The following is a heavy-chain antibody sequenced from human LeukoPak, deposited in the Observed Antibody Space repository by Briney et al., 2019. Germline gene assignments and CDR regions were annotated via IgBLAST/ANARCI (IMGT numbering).Heavy chain of an antibody. J-gene: IGHJ4*02. D-gene: IGHD5-24*01. CDR3: ARGEMATVYFDY. V-gene: IGHV1-69*05. CDR1: GGTFSSYA. CDR2: ITPIFGTA. Sequence: SVKVSCKASGGTFSSYAISWVRQAPGQGLEWMGGITPIFGTANYAQKFQGRVTITTDESTSTAYMELSSLRSEDTAVYYCARGEMATVYFDYWGQGTLVTVSS.